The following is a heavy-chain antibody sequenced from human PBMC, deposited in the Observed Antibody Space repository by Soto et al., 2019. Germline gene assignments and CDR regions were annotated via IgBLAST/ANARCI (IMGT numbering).Heavy chain of an antibody. CDR1: GFTFSSYW. D-gene: IGHD3-22*01. CDR3: ARDAYYDSSGYSPFLGY. V-gene: IGHV3-74*01. J-gene: IGHJ4*02. Sequence: EVQLVESGGGLVQPGGSLRLSCAASGFTFSSYWMHWVRQAPGKGLVWVSRINSDGSSTSYADSVKGRFTISRDNAKNTLYLQMNSLRAEDTAVYYCARDAYYDSSGYSPFLGYWGQGTLVTVSS. CDR2: INSDGSST.